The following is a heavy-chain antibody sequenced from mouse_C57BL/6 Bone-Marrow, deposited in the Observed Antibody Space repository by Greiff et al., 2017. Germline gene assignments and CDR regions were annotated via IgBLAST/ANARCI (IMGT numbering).Heavy chain of an antibody. Sequence: QVQLQQPGAELVKPGASVKLSCKASGYTFTSYWMHWVKQRPGQGLEWIGMIHPNSGSTNYNEKFKSKATLTVDKSSSTAYMQLSSLTSEDSAVYYCARYYYGSSRDYWGQGTTLTVSS. D-gene: IGHD1-1*01. J-gene: IGHJ2*01. V-gene: IGHV1-64*01. CDR1: GYTFTSYW. CDR3: ARYYYGSSRDY. CDR2: IHPNSGST.